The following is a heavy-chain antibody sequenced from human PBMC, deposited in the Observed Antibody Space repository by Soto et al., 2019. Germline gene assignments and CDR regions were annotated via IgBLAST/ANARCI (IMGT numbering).Heavy chain of an antibody. J-gene: IGHJ4*02. D-gene: IGHD6-6*01. V-gene: IGHV4-34*01. Sequence: SETLSLTCAVYGGSFSGYYWSWIRQPPGKGLEWIGEINHSGSTNYNPSLKSRVTISVDTSKNQFSLKLSSVTAADTAVYYCARYSSSSEFFDYWGQGTLVTVSS. CDR2: INHSGST. CDR3: ARYSSSSEFFDY. CDR1: GGSFSGYY.